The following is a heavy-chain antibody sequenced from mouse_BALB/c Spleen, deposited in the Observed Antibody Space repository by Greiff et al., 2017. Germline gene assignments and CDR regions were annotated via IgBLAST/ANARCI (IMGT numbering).Heavy chain of an antibody. V-gene: IGHV1-69*02. CDR3: AREGITTVVDY. CDR1: GYTFTSYW. D-gene: IGHD1-1*01. CDR2: IDPSDSET. Sequence: QVHVKQSGAELVKPGAPVKLSCKASGYTFTSYWMNWVKQRPGRGLEWIGRIDPSDSETHYNQKFKDKATLTVDKSSSTAYIQLSSLTSEDSAVYYCAREGITTVVDYWGQGTTLTVSS. J-gene: IGHJ2*01.